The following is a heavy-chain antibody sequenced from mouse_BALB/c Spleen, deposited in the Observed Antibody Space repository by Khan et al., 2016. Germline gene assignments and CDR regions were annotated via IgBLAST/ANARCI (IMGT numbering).Heavy chain of an antibody. J-gene: IGHJ4*01. CDR1: GFNITDTY. D-gene: IGHD1-1*01. Sequence: VRLQQSGAELVKPGASVKLSCIASGFNITDTYMHWVKQRPEQCLEWIGRIDPANGNTKYDPKFQGKATITADTSSNTAYLQLSSQTSADSAVYSYARTVVAPDYAMGYWGQGTSVTVAS. CDR3: ARTVVAPDYAMGY. CDR2: IDPANGNT. V-gene: IGHV14-3*02.